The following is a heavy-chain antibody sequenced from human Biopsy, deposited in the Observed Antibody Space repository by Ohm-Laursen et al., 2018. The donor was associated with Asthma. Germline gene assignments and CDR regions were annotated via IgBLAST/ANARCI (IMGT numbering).Heavy chain of an antibody. Sequence: ASVKVSCNASGGTFSSYAISWVRQAPGQGLEWMGGIIPIFGTANYAQKFQGRVTITADESTSTAYMELSSLRSEDTAVYYCARAGALIVGATMGYWGQGTLVTVSS. V-gene: IGHV1-69*13. CDR2: IIPIFGTA. CDR1: GGTFSSYA. D-gene: IGHD1-26*01. CDR3: ARAGALIVGATMGY. J-gene: IGHJ4*02.